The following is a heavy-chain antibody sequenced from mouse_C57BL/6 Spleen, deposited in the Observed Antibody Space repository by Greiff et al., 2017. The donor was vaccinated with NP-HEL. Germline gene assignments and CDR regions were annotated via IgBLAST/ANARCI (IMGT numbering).Heavy chain of an antibody. Sequence: QVQLQQSGPELVKPGASVKISCKASGYAFSSSWMTWVKQRPGKGLGWIGRIYPGDGDTNYNGKFKGKATLTADKSSSTAYMQLSSLTSEDSAVYFCANLPPDLDYWGQGTSVTVSS. J-gene: IGHJ4*01. CDR2: IYPGDGDT. D-gene: IGHD2-1*01. V-gene: IGHV1-82*01. CDR1: GYAFSSSW. CDR3: ANLPPDLDY.